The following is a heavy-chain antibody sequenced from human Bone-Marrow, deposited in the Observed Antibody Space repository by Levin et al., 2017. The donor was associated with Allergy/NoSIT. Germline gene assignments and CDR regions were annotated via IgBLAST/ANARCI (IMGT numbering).Heavy chain of an antibody. J-gene: IGHJ4*02. CDR3: ARDGGVHLGELSFY. V-gene: IGHV3-7*01. CDR2: IKQDGSEK. Sequence: GESLKISCAASGFTFSSYWMSWVRQAPGKGLEWVANIKQDGSEKYYVDSVKGRFTISRDNAKNSLYLQMNSLRAEDTAVYYCARDGGVHLGELSFYWGQGTLVTVSS. CDR1: GFTFSSYW. D-gene: IGHD3-16*02.